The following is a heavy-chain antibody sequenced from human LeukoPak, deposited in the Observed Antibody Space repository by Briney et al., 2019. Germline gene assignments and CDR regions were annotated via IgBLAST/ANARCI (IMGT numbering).Heavy chain of an antibody. CDR3: AKDPNSRGSSGYPNWFDP. J-gene: IGHJ5*02. CDR1: GFTFSSYG. CDR2: ISGSGGST. V-gene: IGHV3-23*01. D-gene: IGHD3-22*01. Sequence: SGGSLRLSCAASGFTFSSYGMSWVRQAPGKGLEWVSAISGSGGSTYYADSVKGRFTISRDNSKNTLYLQMNSLRAEDTAVYYCAKDPNSRGSSGYPNWFDPWGQGTLVTVSS.